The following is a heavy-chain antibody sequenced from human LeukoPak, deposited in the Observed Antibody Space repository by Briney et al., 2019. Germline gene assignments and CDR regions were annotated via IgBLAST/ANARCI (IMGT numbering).Heavy chain of an antibody. J-gene: IGHJ3*02. CDR3: ARGEVRGVIITAYDAFDI. Sequence: GASVKVSCKASGYTFTSYYMHWVRQAPGQGLEWMGIINPSGGSTSYAQKFQGRLTMTRDTSTSTVYMELSSLRSEDTAVYYCARGEVRGVIITAYDAFDIWGQGTMVTVSS. V-gene: IGHV1-46*01. CDR2: INPSGGST. D-gene: IGHD3-10*01. CDR1: GYTFTSYY.